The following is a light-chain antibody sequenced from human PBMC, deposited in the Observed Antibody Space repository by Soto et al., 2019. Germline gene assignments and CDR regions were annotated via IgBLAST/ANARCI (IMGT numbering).Light chain of an antibody. CDR3: QQANSFPLT. CDR2: TGS. CDR1: QGISNW. J-gene: IGKJ4*02. V-gene: IGKV1-12*01. Sequence: DIQMTQSPSSVSASVGDRVSITCRASQGISNWLARYQQKPGRAPKLLIYTGSSLQSGVPSRFSGTGTGTDFTLTISSLQPEDVATYYCQQANSFPLTFGGGTKVEIK.